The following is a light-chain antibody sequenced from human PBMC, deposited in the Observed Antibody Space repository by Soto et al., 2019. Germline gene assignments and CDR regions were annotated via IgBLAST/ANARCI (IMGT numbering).Light chain of an antibody. J-gene: IGLJ2*01. CDR2: RDN. CDR1: SSNIGSSF. CDR3: SSWDVSLNGVV. Sequence: QSALTQSPSASGTPGQTVTISCSGSSSNIGSSFVNWYQHVPGTAPKLLIYRDNERLSGFPDRFSASKSVTSASLVISGLQSEDEADYYCSSWDVSLNGVVFSGGTKLTVL. V-gene: IGLV1-44*01.